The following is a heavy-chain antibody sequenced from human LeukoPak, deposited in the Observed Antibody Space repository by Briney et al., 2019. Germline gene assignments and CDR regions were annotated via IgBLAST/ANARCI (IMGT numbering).Heavy chain of an antibody. CDR2: IIPIFGTA. J-gene: IGHJ4*02. Sequence: SVKVSCKASGGTFSSYAISWVRQAPGQGLEWMGGIIPIFGTAIYAQKFQGRVTITADESTSTAYMELSSLKSEDTAVYYCARGAAATRRYFDYWGQGTLVTVSS. CDR3: ARGAAATRRYFDY. V-gene: IGHV1-69*13. CDR1: GGTFSSYA. D-gene: IGHD6-13*01.